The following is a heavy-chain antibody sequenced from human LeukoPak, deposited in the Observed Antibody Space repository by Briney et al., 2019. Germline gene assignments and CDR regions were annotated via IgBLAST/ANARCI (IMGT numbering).Heavy chain of an antibody. Sequence: EGSLRLSCAASGFTFRNYWMGWVRQAPGKGLEWVANTKPDGSAEYYADSVRGRFTTSRDNANNFLYLQMNSLRAEDTAVYYCARDGGLNTNFGYWGQGTLVTVSS. J-gene: IGHJ4*02. CDR1: GFTFRNYW. CDR2: TKPDGSAE. CDR3: ARDGGLNTNFGY. V-gene: IGHV3-7*01. D-gene: IGHD2-15*01.